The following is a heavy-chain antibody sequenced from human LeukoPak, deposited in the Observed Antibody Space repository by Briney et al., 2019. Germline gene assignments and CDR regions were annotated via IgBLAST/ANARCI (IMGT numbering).Heavy chain of an antibody. D-gene: IGHD5-12*01. J-gene: IGHJ4*02. Sequence: SQTLSLTCAISGDSFSSNSAAWNWIRQSPSRGLEWLGRTYYRSKWYNDYAVSVKSLITINPDTSKNQFPLQLNSVTPEDTAVYYCARERRVATPRPFDYWGQGTLVTVSS. CDR2: TYYRSKWYN. CDR1: GDSFSSNSAA. V-gene: IGHV6-1*01. CDR3: ARERRVATPRPFDY.